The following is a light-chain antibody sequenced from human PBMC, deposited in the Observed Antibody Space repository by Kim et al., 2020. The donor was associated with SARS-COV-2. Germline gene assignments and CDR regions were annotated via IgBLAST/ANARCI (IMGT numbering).Light chain of an antibody. CDR1: SSNIGNNY. CDR3: GTWDSSLSGMV. CDR2: DSY. Sequence: QSVLTQPPSVSAVPGQKVTISCSGSSSNIGNNYVSWYRQFPGAAPKLLIYDSYKRPSGIPDRFSASKSGTSATLGITGLQTGDEADYYCGTWDSSLSGMVFGGGTRLTVL. J-gene: IGLJ2*01. V-gene: IGLV1-51*01.